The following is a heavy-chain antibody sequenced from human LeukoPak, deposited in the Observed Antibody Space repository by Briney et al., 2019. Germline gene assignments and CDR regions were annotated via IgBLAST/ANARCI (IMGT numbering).Heavy chain of an antibody. V-gene: IGHV4-39*07. CDR1: GGSISSSNYY. Sequence: SQTLSLTCTVSGGSISSSNYYWGWIRQPPGKGLEWIGSLYYTGSTYYNPSLKSRVPISVDTSKNQFSLKLSSVTAADTAVYYCARGLRYGPSDYWGQGTLVTVSS. CDR2: LYYTGST. CDR3: ARGLRYGPSDY. J-gene: IGHJ4*02. D-gene: IGHD4-17*01.